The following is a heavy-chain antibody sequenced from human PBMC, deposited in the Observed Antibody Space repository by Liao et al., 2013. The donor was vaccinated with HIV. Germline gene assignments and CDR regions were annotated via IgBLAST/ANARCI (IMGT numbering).Heavy chain of an antibody. CDR3: ARALWF. V-gene: IGHV4-4*07. D-gene: IGHD3-10*01. Sequence: QVQLQESGPGLVKPSETLSLTCTVSGGSISGNYWSWIRQPAGKGLEWIGRINTGGSIDSNPSLKSRVTMSVDTSKNQFSLSLSSVTAADTAVYYCARALWFGGQGTLVTVSS. J-gene: IGHJ4*02. CDR1: GGSISGNY. CDR2: INTGGSI.